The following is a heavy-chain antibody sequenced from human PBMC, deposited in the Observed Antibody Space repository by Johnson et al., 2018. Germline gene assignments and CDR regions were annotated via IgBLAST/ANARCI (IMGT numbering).Heavy chain of an antibody. Sequence: EVQLLETGEGLVQPGGSXRLSCAASGFTFSNYAMHWVRQAPGKGLEYVSAISSNGGSTYYAYSVKGRFTISRDNSKNTLYLQMNSLRAEDTAVYYCAKAEIGRQWLVLNWGQGTLVTVSS. V-gene: IGHV3-64*02. CDR1: GFTFSNYA. CDR2: ISSNGGST. J-gene: IGHJ4*02. CDR3: AKAEIGRQWLVLN. D-gene: IGHD6-19*01.